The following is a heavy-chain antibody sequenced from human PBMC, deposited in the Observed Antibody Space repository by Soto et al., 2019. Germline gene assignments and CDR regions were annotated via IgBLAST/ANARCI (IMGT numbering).Heavy chain of an antibody. D-gene: IGHD2-2*01. CDR3: ARDLGYCSSTSCYDSAFDI. CDR2: ISSSSSTI. V-gene: IGHV3-48*01. CDR1: GFTFSSYS. J-gene: IGHJ3*02. Sequence: GGSLRLSCAASGFTFSSYSMNWVRQAPGKGLEWVSYISSSSSTIYYADSVKGRFTISRDNAKNSMYLQMNSLRAEDTAVYYCARDLGYCSSTSCYDSAFDIWGQGTMVTVSS.